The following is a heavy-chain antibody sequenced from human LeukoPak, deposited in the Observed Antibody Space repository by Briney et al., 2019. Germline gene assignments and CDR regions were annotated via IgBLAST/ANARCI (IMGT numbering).Heavy chain of an antibody. J-gene: IGHJ5*02. CDR1: GYSFTDFW. V-gene: IGHV5-51*01. Sequence: KFGESLKISCKASGYSFTDFWIGWVRQLPGKGLEWMGIIYPGDSDTRYSPSFQGQVTISADKSISTAYLQWSSLKASDTAMYYCARRATGLFDPWGQGTLVTVSS. CDR2: IYPGDSDT. D-gene: IGHD1-1*01. CDR3: ARRATGLFDP.